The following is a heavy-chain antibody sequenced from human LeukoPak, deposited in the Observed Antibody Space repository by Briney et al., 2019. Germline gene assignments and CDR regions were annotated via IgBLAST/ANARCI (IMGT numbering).Heavy chain of an antibody. CDR2: INPSGGST. J-gene: IGHJ5*02. V-gene: IGHV1-46*01. CDR1: GYTFTSYY. CDR3: ARARYSSGWYTWLDP. Sequence: ASVKVSCKASGYTFTSYYMHWVRQAPGQGLEWMGIINPSGGSTSYAQKFQGRVTMTRDTSTSTVYMELSSLRSEDTAVYYCARARYSSGWYTWLDPWGQGTLVTVSS. D-gene: IGHD6-19*01.